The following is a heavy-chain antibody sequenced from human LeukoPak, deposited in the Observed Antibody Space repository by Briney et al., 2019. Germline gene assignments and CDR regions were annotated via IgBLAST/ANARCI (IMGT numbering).Heavy chain of an antibody. Sequence: SETLSLTCAVYGGSFSGYYWSWIRQPPGKGLEWIGEINHSGSTNYNPSLKSRVTISVDTSKNQFSLKLSSVTAADTAVYYCARLTYYDYVWGSYRYYFGYWGQGTLVTVSS. CDR2: INHSGST. CDR3: ARLTYYDYVWGSYRYYFGY. J-gene: IGHJ4*02. V-gene: IGHV4-34*01. CDR1: GGSFSGYY. D-gene: IGHD3-16*02.